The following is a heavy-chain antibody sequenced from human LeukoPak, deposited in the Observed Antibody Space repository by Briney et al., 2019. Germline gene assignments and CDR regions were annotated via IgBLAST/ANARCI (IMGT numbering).Heavy chain of an antibody. J-gene: IGHJ5*02. CDR2: ISSSGSTI. V-gene: IGHV3-11*01. Sequence: GGSLRLSCAASGFTFSDYYMSWIRQAPGKGLEWVSYISSSGSTIYYADSVKGRFTISRDNAKNSLYLQMNSLRAEDTAVYYCARDISGVVVVAATRWFDPWGQGTLVTVSS. CDR3: ARDISGVVVVAATRWFDP. CDR1: GFTFSDYY. D-gene: IGHD2-15*01.